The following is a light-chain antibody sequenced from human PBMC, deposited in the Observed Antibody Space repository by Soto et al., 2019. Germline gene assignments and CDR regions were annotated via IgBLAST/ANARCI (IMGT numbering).Light chain of an antibody. V-gene: IGKV1-5*03. CDR2: KAS. J-gene: IGKJ2*01. Sequence: DAQMTQSPSTLSASVGDRVTITCRVSQSIDDWLAGYQQKPGKAPKLLIYKASTLQSGVPSRFSGSGWGTEFTLTISSLQPDDFATSYCQQYNIYSPYTFGQGTRLAIK. CDR1: QSIDDW. CDR3: QQYNIYSPYT.